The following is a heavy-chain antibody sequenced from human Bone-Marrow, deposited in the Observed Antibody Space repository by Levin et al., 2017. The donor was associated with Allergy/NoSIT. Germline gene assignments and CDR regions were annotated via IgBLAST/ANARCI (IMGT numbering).Heavy chain of an antibody. Sequence: RASVKVSCKTSGYTFTSFGICWVRQAPGQGLEWMACISPYNGNTNYAQKLQGRVTMTTDTSTSTAYMELRSLTSDDTALYYCAREVPAATYYLDFWGQGTLVTVSS. D-gene: IGHD2-2*01. J-gene: IGHJ4*02. V-gene: IGHV1-18*04. CDR1: GYTFTSFG. CDR2: ISPYNGNT. CDR3: AREVPAATYYLDF.